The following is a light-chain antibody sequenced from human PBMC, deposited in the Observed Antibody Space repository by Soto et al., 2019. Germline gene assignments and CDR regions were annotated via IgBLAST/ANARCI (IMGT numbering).Light chain of an antibody. CDR2: GAS. V-gene: IGKV3-15*01. CDR1: QTVSSN. CDR3: HQYNDWPRFT. Sequence: EIVMTQSLATLSVSPGERATLSCRASQTVSSNLAWYQQKPGQAPRLLIYGASTRATGIPARFSGSGSGTEFTLTISSLQSEDLAVYYCHQYNDWPRFTFGPGTKVDIK. J-gene: IGKJ3*01.